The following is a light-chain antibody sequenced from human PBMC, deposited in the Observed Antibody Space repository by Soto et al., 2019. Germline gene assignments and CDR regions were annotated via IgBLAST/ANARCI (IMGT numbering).Light chain of an antibody. V-gene: IGKV3-20*01. Sequence: EIVLTQSPGTLSLSPGERATLSCRASQSISSDYIAWYRQKPGQSPRLLIYGASTRAPGSPDRFSGSGSGTDFTLTISILEPEDFAVYYCQQYGTSPGTFGQGSKVEIK. J-gene: IGKJ1*01. CDR3: QQYGTSPGT. CDR2: GAS. CDR1: QSISSDY.